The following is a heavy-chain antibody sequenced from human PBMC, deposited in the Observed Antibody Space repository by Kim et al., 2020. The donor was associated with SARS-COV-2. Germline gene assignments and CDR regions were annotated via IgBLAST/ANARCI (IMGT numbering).Heavy chain of an antibody. Sequence: GGSLRLSCAASGFSFSSYGMHWVRRAPGKGLEWVAVISYDGSKKYFADSVKGRFTISRDNSKNTLYLQMNSLRAEDTAVYYCAKIPTYYYDSSGYYYGSGMDVWGQGTTVTVSS. CDR2: ISYDGSKK. CDR1: GFSFSSYG. D-gene: IGHD3-22*01. CDR3: AKIPTYYYDSSGYYYGSGMDV. J-gene: IGHJ6*02. V-gene: IGHV3-30*18.